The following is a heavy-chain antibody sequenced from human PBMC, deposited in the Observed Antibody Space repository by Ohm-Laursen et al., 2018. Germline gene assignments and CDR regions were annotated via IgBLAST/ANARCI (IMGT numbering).Heavy chain of an antibody. CDR1: GGSVSSGSYY. Sequence: SETLSLTCIVSGGSVSSGSYYWNWIRQPPGKGLEWIGYIYYGGSTTYNPSLKSRVTISVDMSKNQFSLKLNSVTAADTALYYCARGMGPEPPDYWGQGTLVTVSS. CDR2: IYYGGST. V-gene: IGHV4-61*01. D-gene: IGHD1-14*01. CDR3: ARGMGPEPPDY. J-gene: IGHJ4*02.